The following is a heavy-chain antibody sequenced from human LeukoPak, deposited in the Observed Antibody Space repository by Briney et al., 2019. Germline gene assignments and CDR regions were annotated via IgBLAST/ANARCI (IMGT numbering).Heavy chain of an antibody. J-gene: IGHJ4*02. CDR3: ARHDSAAAGTPFDY. CDR1: GGSISSGDYY. V-gene: IGHV4-30-4*08. Sequence: SQTLSLTCTVSGGSISSGDYYWSWIRQHPGKGLEWIGHIYYSGTTNYNPSLKSRVTISVDTSKNQFSLKLSSVTAADTAVYYCARHDSAAAGTPFDYWGQGTLVTVSS. D-gene: IGHD6-13*01. CDR2: IYYSGTT.